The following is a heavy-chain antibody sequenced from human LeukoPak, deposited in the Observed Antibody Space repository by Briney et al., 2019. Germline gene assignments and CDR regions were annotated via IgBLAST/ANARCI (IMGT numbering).Heavy chain of an antibody. J-gene: IGHJ3*02. Sequence: SETLSLTCAVYGGSFSGYYWSWIRQPPGKGLEWIGEINHSGSTNYNPSLQSRVTISVDTSKNQFSLKLSSVTAADTAVYYCAVGYSYYLAFDIWGQGTMVTVSS. D-gene: IGHD5-18*01. CDR3: AVGYSYYLAFDI. CDR2: INHSGST. CDR1: GGSFSGYY. V-gene: IGHV4-34*01.